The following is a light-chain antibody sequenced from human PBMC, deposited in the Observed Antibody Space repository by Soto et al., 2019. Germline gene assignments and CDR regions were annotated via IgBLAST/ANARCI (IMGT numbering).Light chain of an antibody. CDR2: GAS. V-gene: IGKV3-15*01. CDR3: QQYSASPIT. J-gene: IGKJ3*01. CDR1: QSVGKN. Sequence: EIVMTQSPDTLSVSPGERATLSCRASQSVGKNLAWFQQRPGQAPRLLIHGASARPSGVPARFSGSGSGTDFTLTIISLQSEDFAIYYCQQYSASPITFGPGTTVDLK.